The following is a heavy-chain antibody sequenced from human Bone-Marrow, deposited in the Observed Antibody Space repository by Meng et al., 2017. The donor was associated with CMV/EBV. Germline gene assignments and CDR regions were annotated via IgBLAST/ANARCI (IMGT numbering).Heavy chain of an antibody. Sequence: GGSLRPSCAASGFTFSSYWMSWVRQAPGKGLEWVGRIKSKTDGGTTDYAAPVKGRFTISRDDSKNTLYLQMNSLKTEDTAVYYCTTDFWAEYGMDVWGQGNTVTVSS. CDR1: GFTFSSYW. D-gene: IGHD3-16*01. V-gene: IGHV3-15*01. CDR3: TTDFWAEYGMDV. CDR2: IKSKTDGGTT. J-gene: IGHJ6*02.